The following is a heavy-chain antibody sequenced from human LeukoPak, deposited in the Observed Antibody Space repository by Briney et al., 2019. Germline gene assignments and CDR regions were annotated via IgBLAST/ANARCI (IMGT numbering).Heavy chain of an antibody. D-gene: IGHD2-2*01. CDR3: ARRVVGVVPAATAYYYYYMDV. J-gene: IGHJ6*03. Sequence: PGGSLRLSCAASGFTFSSYWMSWVRQAPGKGLEWVANIKQDGSEKYYVDSVKGRFTISRDNAKNSLYLQMNSLRAEDTAVYYCARRVVGVVPAATAYYYYYMDVWGKGTTVTVSS. CDR2: IKQDGSEK. CDR1: GFTFSSYW. V-gene: IGHV3-7*01.